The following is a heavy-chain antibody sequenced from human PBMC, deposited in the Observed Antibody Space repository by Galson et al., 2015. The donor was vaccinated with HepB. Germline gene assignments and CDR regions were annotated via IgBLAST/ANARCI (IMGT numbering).Heavy chain of an antibody. Sequence: SLRLSCAASGFTFSDYYMSWIRQPPGKGLECVSYISSSSGYTNYADSVKGRFTISRDNAKNSLYLQMNSLRAEDTAVYYCARLLWWNDGGHFFDYWGQGTLVTVSS. CDR3: ARLLWWNDGGHFFDY. CDR1: GFTFSDYY. V-gene: IGHV3-11*06. CDR2: ISSSSGYT. J-gene: IGHJ4*02. D-gene: IGHD1-1*01.